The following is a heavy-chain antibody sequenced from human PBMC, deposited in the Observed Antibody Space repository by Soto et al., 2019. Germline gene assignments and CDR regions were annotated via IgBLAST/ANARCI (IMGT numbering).Heavy chain of an antibody. V-gene: IGHV4-34*01. CDR2: INHSGSS. CDR3: ARFPSDY. Sequence: PSETLSLTCAVYGGSFSGYYLSWIRQPPGKGLEWIGEINHSGSSNYNPSLKSRVTISVDTSKNQFSLKLSSVTAADTAVYYCARFPSDYWGPGTLVTVYS. CDR1: GGSFSGYY. J-gene: IGHJ4*02.